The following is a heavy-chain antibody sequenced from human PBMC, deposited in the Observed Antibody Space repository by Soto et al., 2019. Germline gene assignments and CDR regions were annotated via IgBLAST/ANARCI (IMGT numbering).Heavy chain of an antibody. Sequence: ASVKVSCKASGYTFTSYYMHWVRQAPGQGLEWMGIINPSGGSTSYAQKFQGRVTMTRDTSTSTVYMELNSLKSEDTAVYYCAMLGGWSGGSSGMDVWGQGTTVTVSS. CDR1: GYTFTSYY. J-gene: IGHJ6*02. CDR3: AMLGGWSGGSSGMDV. CDR2: INPSGGST. D-gene: IGHD6-19*01. V-gene: IGHV1-46*01.